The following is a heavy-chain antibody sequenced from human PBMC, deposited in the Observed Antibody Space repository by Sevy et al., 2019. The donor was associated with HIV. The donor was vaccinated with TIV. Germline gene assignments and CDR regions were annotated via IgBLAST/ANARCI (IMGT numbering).Heavy chain of an antibody. CDR1: GFSFSNSA. D-gene: IGHD3-3*01. J-gene: IGHJ6*02. V-gene: IGHV3-64D*06. CDR3: VKDPDYNFWRGDYGMDV. Sequence: GGSLRLSCSGSGFSFSNSAMNWVRQTPGKGLKYVSAISSEGGSTYYTDSVRGRFTISRDNSKNTLYLQMSSLRVEDTAVYYCVKDPDYNFWRGDYGMDVWGQGTTVTVSS. CDR2: ISSEGGST.